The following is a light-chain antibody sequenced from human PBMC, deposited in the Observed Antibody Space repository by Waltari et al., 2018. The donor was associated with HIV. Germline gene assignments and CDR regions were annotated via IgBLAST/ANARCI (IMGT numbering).Light chain of an antibody. Sequence: IKLTQSPSFLSASVGDRVYITCRARQGISRYLAWYQQEPGKAPKLLIYAATVLQSGVPSRFSGSGSGTEFTLTISSLQPEDSATYYCQQGKSYPRTFGQGTKVEIK. CDR3: QQGKSYPRT. CDR1: QGISRY. V-gene: IGKV1-9*01. J-gene: IGKJ1*01. CDR2: AAT.